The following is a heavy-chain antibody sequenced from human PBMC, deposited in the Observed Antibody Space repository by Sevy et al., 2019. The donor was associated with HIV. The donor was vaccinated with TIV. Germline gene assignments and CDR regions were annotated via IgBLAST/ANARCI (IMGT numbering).Heavy chain of an antibody. D-gene: IGHD3-22*01. J-gene: IGHJ5*02. Sequence: ASVKVSYKASGYTFTGYSMHWVRQAPGQGLEWMGWINPNSGGTNYAQKFQGRVTMTRDTSINTAYMDMRNLRVDDTAVYFCARVWNSDYYDSSGPNWFDTWGQGTLVTVSS. CDR2: INPNSGGT. CDR1: GYTFTGYS. V-gene: IGHV1-2*02. CDR3: ARVWNSDYYDSSGPNWFDT.